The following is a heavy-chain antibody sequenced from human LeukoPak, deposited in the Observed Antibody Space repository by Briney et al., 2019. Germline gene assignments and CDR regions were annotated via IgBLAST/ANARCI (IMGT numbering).Heavy chain of an antibody. J-gene: IGHJ4*02. CDR2: ISAYNGNT. Sequence: ASVKVSCMASGYTFTSYGISWVRQAPGQGLEWMGWISAYNGNTNYAQKLQGRVTMTTDTSTSTAYMELRSLRSDDTAVYYCARVWSETHIVVVPAAILDYWGQGTLVTVSS. D-gene: IGHD2-2*02. CDR3: ARVWSETHIVVVPAAILDY. V-gene: IGHV1-18*01. CDR1: GYTFTSYG.